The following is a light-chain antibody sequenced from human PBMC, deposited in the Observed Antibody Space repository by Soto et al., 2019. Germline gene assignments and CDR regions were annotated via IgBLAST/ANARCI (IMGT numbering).Light chain of an antibody. V-gene: IGLV2-11*01. J-gene: IGLJ1*01. CDR3: CSYAGSYTHYV. CDR2: DVS. Sequence: QSVLTQPRSVSGSPGQSVTISCTGTSSDVGGYNYVSWYQQHPGKAPKLMIYDVSKRPSGVPDRFSGSKSGNTASLTISGLQAEDEADYHCCSYAGSYTHYVFGTGTKLTVL. CDR1: SSDVGGYNY.